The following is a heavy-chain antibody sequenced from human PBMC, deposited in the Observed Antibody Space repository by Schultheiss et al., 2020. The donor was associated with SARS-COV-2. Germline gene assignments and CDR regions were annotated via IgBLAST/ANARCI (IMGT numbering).Heavy chain of an antibody. CDR3: ARTPLYYYDSSGYYYYYYGMDV. CDR1: GFSLSTSGMC. CDR2: IDWDDDK. D-gene: IGHD3-22*01. Sequence: SGPTLVKPTQTLTLTCTFSGFSLSTSGMCVRWIRQPPGKALEWLALIDWDDDKYYSTSLKTRLTISKDTSKNQVVLTMTNMDPVDTATYYCARTPLYYYDSSGYYYYYYGMDVWGQGTTVTVSS. J-gene: IGHJ6*02. V-gene: IGHV2-70*01.